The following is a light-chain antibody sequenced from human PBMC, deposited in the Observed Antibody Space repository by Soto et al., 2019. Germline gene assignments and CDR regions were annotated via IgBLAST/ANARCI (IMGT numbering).Light chain of an antibody. J-gene: IGKJ2*01. Sequence: ETVMTQSPSTMSVSPGERATLSCRAIQGFSTKLARHQQQPGQPPRLLLYDATTRATGIPARFSGSGSGTEFTLTISSLQAEDFAVYSCKQYHDWPPDTFGQGTKLEIK. V-gene: IGKV3-15*01. CDR1: QGFSTK. CDR2: DAT. CDR3: KQYHDWPPDT.